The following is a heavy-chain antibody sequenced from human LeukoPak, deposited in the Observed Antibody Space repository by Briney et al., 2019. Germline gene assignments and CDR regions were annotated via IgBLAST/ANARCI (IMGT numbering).Heavy chain of an antibody. V-gene: IGHV3-23*01. CDR3: AKDSWFRSGWYEGLNWFDP. CDR2: ISGSGGST. J-gene: IGHJ5*02. D-gene: IGHD6-19*01. Sequence: GGSLRLSCAASGFTFSSYAMSWVRQAPGKGLEWVSAISGSGGSTYYADSVKGRFTISRDNSKNTLYLQMNSLRAEDTAVYYCAKDSWFRSGWYEGLNWFDPWGQGTLVTVSS. CDR1: GFTFSSYA.